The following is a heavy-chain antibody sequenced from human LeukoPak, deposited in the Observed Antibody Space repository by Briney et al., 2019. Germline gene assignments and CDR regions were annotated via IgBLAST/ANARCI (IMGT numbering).Heavy chain of an antibody. CDR3: AKRDGYSSRSYFDY. Sequence: GGSLRLSCAASGFTFSSYAMSWVRQAPGKGLEWVSAISGSGGSTHYADSVKGRFTISRDNSKNTLYLQMNSLRAEDTAVYYCAKRDGYSSRSYFDYWGQGTLVTVSS. J-gene: IGHJ4*02. CDR2: ISGSGGST. CDR1: GFTFSSYA. V-gene: IGHV3-23*01. D-gene: IGHD6-13*01.